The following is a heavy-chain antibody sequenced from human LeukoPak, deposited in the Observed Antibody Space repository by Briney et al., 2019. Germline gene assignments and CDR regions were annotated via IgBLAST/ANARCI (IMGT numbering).Heavy chain of an antibody. CDR1: GFTFSSCE. CDR2: IDSSGTTI. Sequence: GGSLRLSCAASGFTFSSCEMNWVRQTPGKGLEWVSYIDSSGTTIYYADSVKGRFTSSRDNAKNSLCLQMNSLRADDTAVYYCARVSESYHDYWGQGTLVTVSS. D-gene: IGHD1-26*01. CDR3: ARVSESYHDY. J-gene: IGHJ4*02. V-gene: IGHV3-48*03.